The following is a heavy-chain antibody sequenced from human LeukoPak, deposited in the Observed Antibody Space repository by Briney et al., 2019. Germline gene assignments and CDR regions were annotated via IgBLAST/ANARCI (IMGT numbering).Heavy chain of an antibody. J-gene: IGHJ4*02. CDR3: ARDYDYVWGSYRYTYDY. V-gene: IGHV3-30*02. CDR1: GFTFSNYG. CDR2: LQNHGGDI. D-gene: IGHD3-16*02. Sequence: PGGSLRLSCAASGFTFSNYGMHWVRQAPDKGLEWVAFLQNHGGDIHYADSVEGRFTISRDNSRNTLYLQMNSLRAEDTAVYYCARDYDYVWGSYRYTYDYWGQGTLVTVSS.